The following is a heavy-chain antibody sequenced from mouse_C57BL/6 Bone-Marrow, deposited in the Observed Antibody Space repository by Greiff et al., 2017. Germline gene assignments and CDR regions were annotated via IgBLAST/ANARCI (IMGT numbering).Heavy chain of an antibody. V-gene: IGHV5-4*03. D-gene: IGHD1-1*01. CDR3: ARLLLRAMDY. CDR1: GFTFSSYA. Sequence: EVKLMESGGGLVKPGGSLKLSCAASGFTFSSYAMSWVRQTPEQRLEWVATISDGGSYTYYPDNVKGRFTISRDNAKNNLYLQMSHLKSEDTAMYYCARLLLRAMDYWGQGTSVTVSS. J-gene: IGHJ4*01. CDR2: ISDGGSYT.